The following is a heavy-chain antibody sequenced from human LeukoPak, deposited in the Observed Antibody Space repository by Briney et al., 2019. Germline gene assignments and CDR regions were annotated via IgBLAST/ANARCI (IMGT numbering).Heavy chain of an antibody. J-gene: IGHJ3*02. D-gene: IGHD5-24*01. V-gene: IGHV3-20*04. CDR3: ARDPQRGSFDI. CDR2: ISWNGGNT. CDR1: GFTFDDYG. Sequence: GGSLRLSCAASGFTFDDYGMSWARQAPRKGPEWVSGISWNGGNTGYADSVKGRLTISRDNAKNSLYLQMNSLRAEDTALYYCARDPQRGSFDIWGQGTMVTVSS.